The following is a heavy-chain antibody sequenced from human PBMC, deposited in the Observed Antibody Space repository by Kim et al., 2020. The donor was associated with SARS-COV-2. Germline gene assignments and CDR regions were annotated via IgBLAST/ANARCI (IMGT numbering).Heavy chain of an antibody. CDR3: AKVVAGQYYYGSGNYYGMDV. CDR1: GGTLISYT. J-gene: IGHJ6*02. V-gene: IGHV1-69*06. Sequence: SVKVSCKASGGTLISYTISWVRQAPGQGLEWMGEIIPISDTLNYAQRFQGRVTITADKSTSTAYMELSSLRSEDTAVYYCAKVVAGQYYYGSGNYYGMDVWGQGTTVTVSS. CDR2: IIPISDTL. D-gene: IGHD3-10*01.